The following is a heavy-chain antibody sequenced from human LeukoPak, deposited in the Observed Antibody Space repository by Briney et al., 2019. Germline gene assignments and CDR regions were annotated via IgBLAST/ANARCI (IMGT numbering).Heavy chain of an antibody. D-gene: IGHD4-17*01. CDR2: IYYSGST. CDR1: GGSISSGDYY. Sequence: SQTLSLTCALSGGSISSGDYYSSWIRQPPRKGLEWSVYIYYSGSTYYNPSLKSRVTISVDTSKNQFSLKLSSVTAADTAVYYCARDRAPNFHDYGDYYYYYGMDVWGQGTTVTVSS. CDR3: ARDRAPNFHDYGDYYYYYGMDV. V-gene: IGHV4-30-4*01. J-gene: IGHJ6*02.